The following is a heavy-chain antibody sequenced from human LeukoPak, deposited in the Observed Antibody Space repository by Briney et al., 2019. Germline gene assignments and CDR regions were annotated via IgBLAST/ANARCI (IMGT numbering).Heavy chain of an antibody. Sequence: PSETLSLTCAVYGGSFSGYYWSWICQPPGKGLEWIGEINHSGSTNYNPSLKSRVTIPVDTSKNQFSLKLSSVTAADTAVYYCARGRIVATVWGQGTLVTVSS. D-gene: IGHD5-12*01. V-gene: IGHV4-34*01. J-gene: IGHJ4*02. CDR3: ARGRIVATV. CDR1: GGSFSGYY. CDR2: INHSGST.